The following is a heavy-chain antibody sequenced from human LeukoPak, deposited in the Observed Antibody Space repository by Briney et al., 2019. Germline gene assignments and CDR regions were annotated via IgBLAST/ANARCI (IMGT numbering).Heavy chain of an antibody. CDR3: ARTVATETYYSYYMDV. V-gene: IGHV4-39*07. J-gene: IGHJ6*03. Sequence: SETLSLTCTVSGGSISSSSYYWGWIRQPPGKGLEWIGSIYYSGSTNYNPSLKSRVTISVDTSKNQFSLKLSSVTAADTSVYYCARTVATETYYSYYMDVWGKGTTVTVSS. CDR2: IYYSGST. D-gene: IGHD2-15*01. CDR1: GGSISSSSYY.